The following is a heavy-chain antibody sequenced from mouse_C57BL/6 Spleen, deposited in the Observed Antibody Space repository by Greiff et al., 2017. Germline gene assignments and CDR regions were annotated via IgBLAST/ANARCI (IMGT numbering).Heavy chain of an antibody. CDR2: IYPSDSEP. CDR1: GYTFTSYW. D-gene: IGHD1-1*01. Sequence: QVQLQQPGAELVRPGSSVKLSCKASGYTFTSYWMDWVKQRPGQGLEWIGNIYPSDSEPHYNQKFKDKATLTVDKSSSTAYMQLSSLTSEDSAVYYCARKGVTTVVAPFDYWGQGTTLTVSS. CDR3: ARKGVTTVVAPFDY. V-gene: IGHV1-61*01. J-gene: IGHJ2*01.